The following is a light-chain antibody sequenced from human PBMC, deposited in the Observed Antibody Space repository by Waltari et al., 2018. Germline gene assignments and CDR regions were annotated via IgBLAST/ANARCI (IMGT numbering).Light chain of an antibody. CDR2: EAS. CDR1: QHIGRY. V-gene: IGKV3-20*01. J-gene: IGKJ1*01. Sequence: EIVLTQSPGTLSLSPGERATLSCRASQHIGRYLGWYQQKPGQAPRLLIYEASRRATGIPDRFSGSGSGTDFSLTISRLEPEDFAIYYCQNHERLPATFGQGTKVEIK. CDR3: QNHERLPAT.